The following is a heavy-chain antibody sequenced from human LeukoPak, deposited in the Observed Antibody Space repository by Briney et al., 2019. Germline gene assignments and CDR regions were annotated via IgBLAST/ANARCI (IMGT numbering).Heavy chain of an antibody. J-gene: IGHJ4*02. Sequence: PGGSLRLPCAASGLTVTTNYMSWVRQAPGKGLEWVSVIYSGGSTYYADSVKGRFTISRDNSKNTLYLQMNNLRAEDTAVYYCARVAFRSSSYISGIDYWGQGTLVTVSS. CDR3: ARVAFRSSSYISGIDY. CDR1: GLTVTTNY. CDR2: IYSGGST. D-gene: IGHD1-20*01. V-gene: IGHV3-53*01.